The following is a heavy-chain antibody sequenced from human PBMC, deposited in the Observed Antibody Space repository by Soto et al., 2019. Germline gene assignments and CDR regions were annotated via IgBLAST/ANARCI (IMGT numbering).Heavy chain of an antibody. J-gene: IGHJ6*02. CDR1: GFTFDDYA. CDR3: AKASAYIGNYRYYYYYGMDV. Sequence: EVQLVESGGGLVQPGRSLRLSCAASGFTFDDYAMHWVRQAPGKGLEWASGIRWHSASIGHADSVTGLFTNSTENAKDSLYLQINSRCAEDSALYYSAKASAYIGNYRYYYYYGMDVWGQGTTDTVS. V-gene: IGHV3-9*01. D-gene: IGHD1-26*01. CDR2: IRWHSASI.